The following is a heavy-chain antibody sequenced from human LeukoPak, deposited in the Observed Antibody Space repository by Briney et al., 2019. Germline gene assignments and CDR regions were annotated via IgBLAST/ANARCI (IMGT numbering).Heavy chain of an antibody. Sequence: GASVKVSCMASGGTFSSYAISWVRQAPGPGLERMGGIIPIFGTANYAQKFQGRVTITADESTSTAYMELSSLRSEDTAVYYCASVQGYCSGGSCYSRFDYWGQGTLVTVSS. D-gene: IGHD2-15*01. J-gene: IGHJ4*02. V-gene: IGHV1-69*13. CDR1: GGTFSSYA. CDR3: ASVQGYCSGGSCYSRFDY. CDR2: IIPIFGTA.